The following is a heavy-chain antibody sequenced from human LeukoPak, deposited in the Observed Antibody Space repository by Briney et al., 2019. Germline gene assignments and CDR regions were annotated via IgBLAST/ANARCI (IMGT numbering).Heavy chain of an antibody. V-gene: IGHV4-59*08. Sequence: AETLSLTCTVSGGSISNYDWSWVRQPPGEGLEWMGDIYYNGSTNYNPSPNTRVTISIVTSKNHSSLNLTSVPAADTAVYYCARGGLGGITAYSNYLFDYWGQGTLVTVSS. D-gene: IGHD4-11*01. CDR3: ARGGLGGITAYSNYLFDY. CDR2: IYYNGST. CDR1: GGSISNYD. J-gene: IGHJ4*02.